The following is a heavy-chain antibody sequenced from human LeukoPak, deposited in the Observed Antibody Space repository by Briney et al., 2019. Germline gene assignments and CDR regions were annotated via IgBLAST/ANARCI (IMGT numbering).Heavy chain of an antibody. CDR2: IYSSGTT. CDR1: GGSISNYY. J-gene: IGHJ5*02. D-gene: IGHD5-12*01. V-gene: IGHV4-4*07. Sequence: VKPSETLSLTCTVSGGSISNYYWSWIRQPAGKGLEWIGRIYSSGTTIYNPSLKSRVTMSVDTSKNQFSLKLSSVTAADTAVYLCASGSSGYDPWGQGTLVTVSS. CDR3: ASGSSGYDP.